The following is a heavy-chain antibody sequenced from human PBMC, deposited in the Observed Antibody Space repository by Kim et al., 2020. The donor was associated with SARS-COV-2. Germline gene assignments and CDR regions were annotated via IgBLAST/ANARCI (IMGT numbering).Heavy chain of an antibody. D-gene: IGHD3-3*01. V-gene: IGHV1-18*01. J-gene: IGHJ6*02. CDR3: ARDVNHGFEKILTGIQTSHYDFWSGYFYDQGHYYYYYGMDV. Sequence: ASVKVSCKASGYTFTSYGISWVRQAPGQGLEWMGWISAYNGNTNYAQKLQGRVTMTTDTSTSTAYMELRSLRSDDTAVYYCARDVNHGFEKILTGIQTSHYDFWSGYFYDQGHYYYYYGMDVWGQGTTVTVSS. CDR2: ISAYNGNT. CDR1: GYTFTSYG.